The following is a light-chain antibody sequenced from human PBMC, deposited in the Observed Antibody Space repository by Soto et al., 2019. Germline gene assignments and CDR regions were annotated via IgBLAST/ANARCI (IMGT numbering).Light chain of an antibody. CDR3: QQFNNWPYT. Sequence: EITMTQSPATLSVSPGEGATLSCRASESLGRSLAWYQQRPGQAPRLLIYSASSRVTDIPARFSGSGSGTDFTLTISSLQSEDSAVYYCQQFNNWPYTFGQGTKLEIK. CDR2: SAS. V-gene: IGKV3-15*01. CDR1: ESLGRS. J-gene: IGKJ2*01.